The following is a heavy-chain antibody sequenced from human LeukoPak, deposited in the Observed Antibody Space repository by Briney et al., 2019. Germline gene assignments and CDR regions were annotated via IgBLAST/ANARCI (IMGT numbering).Heavy chain of an antibody. V-gene: IGHV3-43*01. Sequence: PGGSLRLSCAASGFTFDDYTMHWVRQAPGKGLEWVSLTSWDGGSTYYADSVKGRFTISRDNSRNSLYLQMNSLRTEDTALYYCAKDFAKSSYYYYMDVWGKGTTVTVSS. J-gene: IGHJ6*03. CDR1: GFTFDDYT. CDR2: TSWDGGST. CDR3: AKDFAKSSYYYYMDV.